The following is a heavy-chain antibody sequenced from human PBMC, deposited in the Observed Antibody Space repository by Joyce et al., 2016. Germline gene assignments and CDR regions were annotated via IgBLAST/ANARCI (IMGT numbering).Heavy chain of an antibody. J-gene: IGHJ6*02. Sequence: QVQLQESGPGLVKPSETLFLTCTVSGGSINTYYWSWIRQPPGKGLEWIGYISYSGTANYAPSLKSRVTRSVDTAKNQISLKVTSVTAADTAVYYCARDRNEGYCTSARCYYYYYYGMDVWGQGTTVTVSS. CDR3: ARDRNEGYCTSARCYYYYYYGMDV. CDR2: ISYSGTA. CDR1: GGSINTYY. D-gene: IGHD2-2*01. V-gene: IGHV4-59*01.